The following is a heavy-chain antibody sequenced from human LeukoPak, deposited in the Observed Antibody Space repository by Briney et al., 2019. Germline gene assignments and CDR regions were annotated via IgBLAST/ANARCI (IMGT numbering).Heavy chain of an antibody. Sequence: SGPTLVNPTQTLTLTCTFSGFSLSTSGMCVSWIRQPPGKALEWLARIDWDDDKYYSTSLKTRLTISKDTSKNQVVLTMTNMDPVDTATYYCARIVEGSGSYYQDYWGQGTLVTVSS. D-gene: IGHD3-10*01. CDR3: ARIVEGSGSYYQDY. V-gene: IGHV2-70*11. CDR1: GFSLSTSGMC. J-gene: IGHJ4*02. CDR2: IDWDDDK.